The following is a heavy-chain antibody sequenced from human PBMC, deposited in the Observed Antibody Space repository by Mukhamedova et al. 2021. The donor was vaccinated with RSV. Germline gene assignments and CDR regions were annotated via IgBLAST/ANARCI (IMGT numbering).Heavy chain of an antibody. D-gene: IGHD1-26*01. CDR3: AKITAHYLTSPFDY. J-gene: IGHJ4*02. V-gene: IGHV3-23*01. Sequence: ISRDNSKNTLYLQMNSLRAEDTAVYYCAKITAHYLTSPFDYWGQGTLVTVSS.